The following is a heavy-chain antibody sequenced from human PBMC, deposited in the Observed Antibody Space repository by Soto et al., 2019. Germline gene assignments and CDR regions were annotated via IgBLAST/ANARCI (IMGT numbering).Heavy chain of an antibody. CDR2: IYYSGTT. CDR3: ARSGYSYHPIDY. J-gene: IGHJ4*02. D-gene: IGHD5-18*01. CDR1: GGSISSGDFF. Sequence: QVQLQESGPGLVRPSQTLSLTCTVSGGSISSGDFFWTWIRQHPGKGLEWIGSIYYSGTTHYNPSPTRRIATSADTSRNQFSLQRTSVTAADTAVYYCARSGYSYHPIDYWGQGTLVTVSS. V-gene: IGHV4-31*03.